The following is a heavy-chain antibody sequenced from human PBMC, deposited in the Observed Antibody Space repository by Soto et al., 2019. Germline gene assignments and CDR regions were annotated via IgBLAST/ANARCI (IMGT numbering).Heavy chain of an antibody. CDR1: GGSISSGGYY. V-gene: IGHV4-31*03. J-gene: IGHJ4*02. Sequence: QVQLQESGPGLVKPSDTLSLTCTVSGGSISSGGYYWNWIRQYPGKGLEWIAYIYQSGTPYYNPSLTSRATISIDRSKNQFSLLLDSVTAADPAVYYCARDLRLDSWGPGTLVTVSS. CDR2: IYQSGTP. D-gene: IGHD2-21*02. CDR3: ARDLRLDS.